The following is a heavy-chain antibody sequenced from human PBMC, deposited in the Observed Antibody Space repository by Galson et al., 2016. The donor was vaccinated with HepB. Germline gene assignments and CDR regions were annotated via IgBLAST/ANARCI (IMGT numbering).Heavy chain of an antibody. D-gene: IGHD2-15*01. CDR1: GYTFTNYW. Sequence: QSGAEVKKTGESLKISCKASGYTFTNYWIGWVRQLPGKGLEWMGIIYPGDSDTRYSPSFQGQVTMSADTSITAAYLQWSSLKASDTGMYYCARRERGCSGGSCSPYYFDSWGQGTLVTVSS. CDR2: IYPGDSDT. CDR3: ARRERGCSGGSCSPYYFDS. J-gene: IGHJ4*02. V-gene: IGHV5-51*01.